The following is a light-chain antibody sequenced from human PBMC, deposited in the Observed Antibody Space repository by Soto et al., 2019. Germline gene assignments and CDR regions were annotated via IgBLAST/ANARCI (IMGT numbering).Light chain of an antibody. Sequence: QYALTQPPSASGSPGQSVTISCTGTSSDVGGYNYVSWYQQHPGKVPKLMVYEVNKRPSGVPDRFSGSKSCNTASLTVSGLQSEDESDYYCTSYAGGNNVFGTGTKVTVL. J-gene: IGLJ1*01. CDR2: EVN. V-gene: IGLV2-8*01. CDR3: TSYAGGNNV. CDR1: SSDVGGYNY.